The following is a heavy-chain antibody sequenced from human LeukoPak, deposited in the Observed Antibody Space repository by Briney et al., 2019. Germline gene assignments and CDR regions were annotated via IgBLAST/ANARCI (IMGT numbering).Heavy chain of an antibody. V-gene: IGHV1-69*13. CDR1: GYTFTGYY. CDR2: IIPIFGTA. CDR3: ARDRAPTLADSNYYYYGMDV. J-gene: IGHJ6*02. D-gene: IGHD6-13*01. Sequence: SVKVSCKASGYTFTGYYMHWVRQAPGQGLEWMGGIIPIFGTANYAQKFQGRVTITADESTSTAYMELSSLRSEDTAVYYCARDRAPTLADSNYYYYGMDVWGQGTTVTVSS.